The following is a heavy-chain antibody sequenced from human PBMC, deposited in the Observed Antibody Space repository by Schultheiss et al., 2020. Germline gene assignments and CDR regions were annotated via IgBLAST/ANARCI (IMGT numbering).Heavy chain of an antibody. D-gene: IGHD6-6*01. Sequence: SVKVSCKASGGTFSSYAISWVRQAPGQGLEWMGGIIPIFGTANYAQKFQGRVTITADKSTSTAYMELSSLRSEDTAVYYCARDRYSSSYGGYYYGMDVWGQGTTVTVSS. V-gene: IGHV1-69*06. CDR3: ARDRYSSSYGGYYYGMDV. CDR1: GGTFSSYA. CDR2: IIPIFGTA. J-gene: IGHJ6*02.